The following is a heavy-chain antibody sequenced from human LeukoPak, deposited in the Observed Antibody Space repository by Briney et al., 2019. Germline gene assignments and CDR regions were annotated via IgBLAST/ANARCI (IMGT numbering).Heavy chain of an antibody. Sequence: GGSLRLSCAASGFTVSSNYMSWVRQAPGKGLEWVSVIHRAGNRVYADFVKGQFTISRDTSKNTLFLQMNSLSGGDTAVYYCASGENAQQVFHYWGQGTLVTVSS. V-gene: IGHV3-53*05. D-gene: IGHD4-17*01. CDR1: GFTVSSNY. CDR2: IHRAGNR. J-gene: IGHJ4*02. CDR3: ASGENAQQVFHY.